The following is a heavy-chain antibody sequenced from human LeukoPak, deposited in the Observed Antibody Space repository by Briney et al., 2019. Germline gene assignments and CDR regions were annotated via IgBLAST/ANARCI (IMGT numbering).Heavy chain of an antibody. CDR1: GFTFSSYA. J-gene: IGHJ5*02. D-gene: IGHD2-2*01. CDR2: INEDGSQK. Sequence: GGSLRLSCAASGFTFSSYAMSWVRQAPGKGLEWVASINEDGSQKQYVDSVKGRFTISRDNAKNSLYLQVNSLRAEDTAVYYCATGRSMPTWGQGTLVTVSS. CDR3: ATGRSMPT. V-gene: IGHV3-7*01.